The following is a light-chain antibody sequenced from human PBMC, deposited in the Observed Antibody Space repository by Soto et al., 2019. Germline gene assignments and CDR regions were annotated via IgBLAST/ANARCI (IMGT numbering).Light chain of an antibody. CDR1: SSDIGSYGY. CDR3: RSFGDSRNLGV. V-gene: IGLV2-8*01. Sequence: QSALTQPPSASGSAGQSVTISCTGTSSDIGSYGYVAWYQQHPGKAPKLMIYEVSKRPAGVPDRFSGSKSGNTASLTVSGLQAEDEADYYCRSFGDSRNLGVFGGGTKVTVL. CDR2: EVS. J-gene: IGLJ3*02.